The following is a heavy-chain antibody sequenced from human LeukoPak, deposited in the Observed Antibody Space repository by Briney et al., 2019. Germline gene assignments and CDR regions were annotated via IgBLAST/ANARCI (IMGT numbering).Heavy chain of an antibody. Sequence: GGSLRLSCAASGFTVSSNYMSWVRQAPGKGLEWVSVIYSGGSTYYADSVKGRFTISRDNSKNTLYLQMHSLRAEDTAVYYCAGLPMITFGGVNWGQGTLVTVSS. CDR2: IYSGGST. J-gene: IGHJ4*02. CDR1: GFTVSSNY. CDR3: AGLPMITFGGVN. D-gene: IGHD3-16*01. V-gene: IGHV3-53*01.